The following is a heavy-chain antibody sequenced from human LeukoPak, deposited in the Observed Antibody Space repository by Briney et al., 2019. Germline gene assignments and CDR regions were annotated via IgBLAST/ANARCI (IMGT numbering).Heavy chain of an antibody. CDR3: AHRQWVYSRGWFDP. CDR2: IYWDDDK. CDR1: GFSLSTSGVG. V-gene: IGHV2-5*02. Sequence: SGPTLVNPTQTLTLTCTFSGFSLSTSGVGVGWIRQPPGKALEWLALIYWDDDKRYSPSLKSRLTITKGTSKNQVVLTMTNMDPVDTATYYCAHRQWVYSRGWFDPWGQGTLVTVSS. D-gene: IGHD6-13*01. J-gene: IGHJ5*02.